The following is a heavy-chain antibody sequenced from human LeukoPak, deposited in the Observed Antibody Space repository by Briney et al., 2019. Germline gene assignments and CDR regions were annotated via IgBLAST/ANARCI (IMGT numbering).Heavy chain of an antibody. CDR2: FDPEDGET. D-gene: IGHD3-16*02. CDR1: GYTLTELS. Sequence: GASVKVSCKVSGYTLTELSMHWVRQAPGKGLEWMGGFDPEDGETIYAQKLQGRVTMTEDTSTDTAYMEPSSLRSEDTAVYYCATRWIFGGVIGPFFDYWGQGTLVTVSS. CDR3: ATRWIFGGVIGPFFDY. V-gene: IGHV1-24*01. J-gene: IGHJ4*02.